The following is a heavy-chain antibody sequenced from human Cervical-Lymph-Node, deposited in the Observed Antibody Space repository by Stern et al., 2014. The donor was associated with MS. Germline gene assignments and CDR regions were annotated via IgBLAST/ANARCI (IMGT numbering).Heavy chain of an antibody. CDR3: SHRASTRTGGAFDY. CDR2: IYWDDDK. D-gene: IGHD1-1*01. Sequence: QVTLKESGPTLVKPTQTLTLTCSFSGFSLSTSAVGVGWIRQPPGKALEWLALIYWDDDKRYSPSLRSRLTIAKDTSKNKVVLTMTDMDPDDTATYYCSHRASTRTGGAFDYWGQGTLVTVSS. J-gene: IGHJ4*02. V-gene: IGHV2-5*02. CDR1: GFSLSTSAVG.